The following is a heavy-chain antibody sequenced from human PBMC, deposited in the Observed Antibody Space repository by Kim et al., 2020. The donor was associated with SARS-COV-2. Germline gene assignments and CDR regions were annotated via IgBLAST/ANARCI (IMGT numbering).Heavy chain of an antibody. V-gene: IGHV3-23*01. CDR1: GLTFSRYA. D-gene: IGHD6-19*01. CDR2: VNNGGNA. J-gene: IGHJ4*02. Sequence: GGSLRLSCVASGLTFSRYAMSWVRQAPGKEPEWIASVNNGGNAYYADSVQGRFTVSRDNSANTLNLHRNSLRAEDTALYYCAKEHHSSGWPTFDYGGQGTVCAGSS. CDR3: AKEHHSSGWPTFDY.